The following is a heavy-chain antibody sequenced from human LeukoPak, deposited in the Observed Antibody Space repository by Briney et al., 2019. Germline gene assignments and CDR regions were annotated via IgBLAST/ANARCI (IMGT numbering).Heavy chain of an antibody. D-gene: IGHD6-19*01. CDR3: ARHQLYSSGWYRPANYFDY. Sequence: PSETLSLTCTVSGGSISSSSYYWGWIRQPPGKGLEWIGSFYYSGSTYYNPSLKSRVTISVDTSKNQFSLKLSSVTAADTAVYYCARHQLYSSGWYRPANYFDYWGQGTLVTVSS. J-gene: IGHJ4*02. CDR1: GGSISSSSYY. V-gene: IGHV4-39*01. CDR2: FYYSGST.